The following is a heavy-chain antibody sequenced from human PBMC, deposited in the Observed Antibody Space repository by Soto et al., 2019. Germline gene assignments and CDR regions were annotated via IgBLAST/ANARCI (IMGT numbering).Heavy chain of an antibody. D-gene: IGHD3-3*01. CDR3: ARWSYLDY. V-gene: IGHV3-23*01. CDR1: GFSFGSYA. Sequence: GGSLRLSCAASGFSFGSYALSWVRQAPGKGPEWVSTISGSDGKTFYADSVKGRFSISRDTSQSTLYLQMNSLRADDTAIYYCARWSYLDYWGQGTQVTVSS. J-gene: IGHJ4*02. CDR2: ISGSDGKT.